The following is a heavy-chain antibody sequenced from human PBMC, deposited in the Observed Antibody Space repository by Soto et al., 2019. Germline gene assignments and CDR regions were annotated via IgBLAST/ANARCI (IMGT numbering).Heavy chain of an antibody. V-gene: IGHV4-34*01. Sequence: TSETLCLTCAVYGGSFSCYYWSWIRQPPGKGLEWIGEINHSGSTNYNPSLKSRVTISVDTSKNQFSLKLSSVTAADTAVYYCANRPKDYYRYFQHWGQGTLVSVSS. CDR1: GGSFSCYY. D-gene: IGHD3-22*01. J-gene: IGHJ1*01. CDR2: INHSGST. CDR3: ANRPKDYYRYFQH.